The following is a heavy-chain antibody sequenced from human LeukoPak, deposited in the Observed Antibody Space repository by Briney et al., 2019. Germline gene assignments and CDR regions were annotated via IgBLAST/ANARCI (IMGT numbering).Heavy chain of an antibody. CDR3: VKGAGTTWIYYCYAMDV. CDR1: GFSFSSSA. Sequence: GGSLRLSCSASGFSFSSSAMYWVRQAPGKGLEYVSAISSIGGSTYYADSVKGRFTISRDNSKNTLYLQMSSLRAEDTAVYYCVKGAGTTWIYYCYAMDVWGQGTTVTVSS. D-gene: IGHD1-7*01. V-gene: IGHV3-64D*06. J-gene: IGHJ6*02. CDR2: ISSIGGST.